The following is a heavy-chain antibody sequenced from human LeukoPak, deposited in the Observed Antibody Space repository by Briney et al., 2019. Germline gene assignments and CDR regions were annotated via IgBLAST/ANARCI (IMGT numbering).Heavy chain of an antibody. V-gene: IGHV3-23*01. CDR1: GFTFSSYA. J-gene: IGHJ4*02. Sequence: GGSLRLSCAASGFTFSSYAMSWVRQAPGKGLEWVSAISGSGGSTYYADSVKGRFTISRDNAKNSLYLQMNSLRAEDTAVYYCATRGVITQFDYWGQGTLVTVSS. CDR3: ATRGVITQFDY. CDR2: ISGSGGST. D-gene: IGHD3-10*01.